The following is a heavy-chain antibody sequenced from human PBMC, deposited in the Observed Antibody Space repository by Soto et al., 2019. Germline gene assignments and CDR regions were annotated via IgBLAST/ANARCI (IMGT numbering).Heavy chain of an antibody. CDR2: IIPIFGTA. D-gene: IGHD6-13*01. J-gene: IGHJ6*02. CDR1: GGTFSSYA. V-gene: IGHV1-69*01. CDR3: AREEAAAGTDYYYYGMAV. Sequence: QVQLVQSGAEVKKPGSSVKVSCKASGGTFSSYAISWVRQAPGQGLEWMGGIIPIFGTANYAQKFQGRVTITADESTSTASLELSSLRSEDTAVYYCAREEAAAGTDYYYYGMAVWGQGTTVTVSS.